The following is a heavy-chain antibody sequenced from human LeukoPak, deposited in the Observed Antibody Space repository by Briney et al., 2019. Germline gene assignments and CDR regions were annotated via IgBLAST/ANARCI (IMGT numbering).Heavy chain of an antibody. CDR1: RGSISSGSYY. V-gene: IGHV4-61*02. CDR3: ARGPHSSSLRNWFDP. J-gene: IGHJ5*02. D-gene: IGHD6-6*01. CDR2: IYTSGST. Sequence: PSQTLSLTCTVSRGSISSGSYYWSWIRQPAGKGLEWIGRIYTSGSTNYNPSLKSRVTISVDKSTNQFSLKLSSVTAADTAVYYCARGPHSSSLRNWFDPWGQGTLVTVSS.